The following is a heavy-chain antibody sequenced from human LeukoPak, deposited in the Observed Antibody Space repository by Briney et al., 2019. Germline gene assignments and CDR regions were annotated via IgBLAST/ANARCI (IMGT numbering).Heavy chain of an antibody. Sequence: PGGSLRLSCAASGFTVSSNYMSWVRQAPGKGLEWVSVIYSGGSTYYADSVKGRFTISRDNSKNTLYLQMNSLRAEDTAVYYCASVRYGSGSYLDYWGQGTLVTVSS. J-gene: IGHJ4*02. V-gene: IGHV3-53*01. D-gene: IGHD3-10*01. CDR1: GFTVSSNY. CDR2: IYSGGST. CDR3: ASVRYGSGSYLDY.